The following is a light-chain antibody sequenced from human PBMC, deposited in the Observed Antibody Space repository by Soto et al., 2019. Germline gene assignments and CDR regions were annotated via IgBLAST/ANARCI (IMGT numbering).Light chain of an antibody. CDR1: SSDVGAYNY. V-gene: IGLV2-14*01. J-gene: IGLJ2*01. CDR3: SSYTSSSTVV. Sequence: QSVLTQPASVSGSPGQSITISCTGTSSDVGAYNYVSWYQQHPGKAPKFMIYEVSNRPSGVSNRFSGSKSGNTASPTISGLQAEDEADYYCSSYTSSSTVVFGGGTQLTVL. CDR2: EVS.